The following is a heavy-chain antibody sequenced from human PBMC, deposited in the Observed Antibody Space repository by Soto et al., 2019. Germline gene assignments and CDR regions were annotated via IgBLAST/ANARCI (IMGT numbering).Heavy chain of an antibody. CDR2: IRPDGSEQ. V-gene: IGHV3-7*01. Sequence: EVHLVESGGGLVQPGGSLRLSCGASGITFSSYWMSWVRQAPGKGLEWVANIRPDGSEQHYVDSVKGRFTISRDDAKNSLYLQMNSLRGEDTAVYYCGRDWDVWGRGTTVTVSS. CDR3: GRDWDV. J-gene: IGHJ6*04. CDR1: GITFSSYW.